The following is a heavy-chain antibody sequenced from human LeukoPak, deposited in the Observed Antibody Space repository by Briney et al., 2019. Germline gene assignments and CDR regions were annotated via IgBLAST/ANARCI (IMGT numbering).Heavy chain of an antibody. D-gene: IGHD6-19*01. CDR3: ARGRRYSSGWYYSEYFQH. CDR1: GGSFSGYY. CDR2: INHSGST. V-gene: IGHV4-34*01. J-gene: IGHJ1*01. Sequence: SETLSLTCAVYGGSFSGYYWSWIRQPPGKGLEWIGEINHSGSTNYNPSLKSRVTISVDTSKNQFSLKLSSVTAADTAVYYCARGRRYSSGWYYSEYFQHWGQGTLVTVSS.